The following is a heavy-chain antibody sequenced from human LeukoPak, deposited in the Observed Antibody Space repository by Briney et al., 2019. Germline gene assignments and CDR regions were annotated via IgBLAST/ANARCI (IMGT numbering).Heavy chain of an antibody. CDR3: AKRVGSYYFDS. CDR1: GFTFSNYA. V-gene: IGHV3-23*01. J-gene: IGHJ4*02. CDR2: ISGSGGST. Sequence: GRSLRLSCAASGFTFSNYAMSWVRQAPGKGLEWVSVISGSGGSTYYADSVKGRFTISRDNSKNTLYLQMNGLRVEDTALYYCAKRVGSYYFDSWGQGTLVTVSS. D-gene: IGHD3-10*01.